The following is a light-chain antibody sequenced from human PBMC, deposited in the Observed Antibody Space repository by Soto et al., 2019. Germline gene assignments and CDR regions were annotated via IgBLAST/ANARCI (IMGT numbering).Light chain of an antibody. CDR3: QSYDSSLSAL. CDR2: GNS. J-gene: IGLJ3*02. V-gene: IGLV1-40*01. Sequence: QSVLTQPPSVSGAPGQRVTIPCPGRSSTIGAGYVVPWYQQLPGPAPKLPFYGNSNRPSGVPDRFSGSKSGTSASLAITGLQAEDEADYYCQSYDSSLSALFGGGTKLTVL. CDR1: SSTIGAGYV.